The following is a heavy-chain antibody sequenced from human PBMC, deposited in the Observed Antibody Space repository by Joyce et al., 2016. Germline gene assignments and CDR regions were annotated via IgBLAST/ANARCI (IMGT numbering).Heavy chain of an antibody. J-gene: IGHJ4*02. V-gene: IGHV3-48*04. CDR1: GLTFSDYS. CDR2: IDSGSSSI. Sequence: EVQLVESGGGLVQPGGSLRLSCVASGLTFSDYSMNWVRQGPGAGLECVSYIDSGSSSIYYAGSVKGRFTISRDNAKNSLYLQMNSLGAEDTAVYYCAVRAGTYSFDCWGQRTLVTVSS. D-gene: IGHD1-1*01. CDR3: AVRAGTYSFDC.